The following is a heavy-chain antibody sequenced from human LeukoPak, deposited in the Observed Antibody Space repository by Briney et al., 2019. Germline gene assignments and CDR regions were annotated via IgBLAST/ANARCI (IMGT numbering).Heavy chain of an antibody. J-gene: IGHJ4*02. Sequence: SETLSLTCAVYGGSFSGYYWSWIRQPPGKGLVWIGEINHSGSTNYNPSLKSRVTISVDTSKNQFSLKLSSVTAADTAVYYCARAGSGGHFDYWGQGTLVTVSS. V-gene: IGHV4-34*01. CDR2: INHSGST. CDR1: GGSFSGYY. D-gene: IGHD3-10*01. CDR3: ARAGSGGHFDY.